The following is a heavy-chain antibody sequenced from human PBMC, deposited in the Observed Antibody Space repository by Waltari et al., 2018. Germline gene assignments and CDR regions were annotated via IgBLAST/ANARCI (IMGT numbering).Heavy chain of an antibody. CDR3: ALGLSPXTVILDS. J-gene: IGHJ5*01. CDR2: FDPEHGEX. D-gene: IGHD3-16*01. CDR1: GHTLXEIS. V-gene: IGHV1-24*01. Sequence: QIYLVQSGAEVKRPXASVKVSCKVXGHTLXEISMXWVRQTPGKGLEWLGGFDPEHGEXASAQRFQXRFTXTEXSSTXXAXLDISNLXXXDTAXYYCALGLSPXTVILDSXGQGTLVSVXS.